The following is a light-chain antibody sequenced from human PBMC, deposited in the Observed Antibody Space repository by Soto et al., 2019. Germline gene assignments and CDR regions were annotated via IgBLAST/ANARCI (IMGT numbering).Light chain of an antibody. CDR2: AAS. Sequence: DIQVTQSPSSLSASVGDRFTITCRASQSITTFLNWYQQKPGNAPKLLINAASSLQTGVPSRFSGSGSGTDFTLTISSLQREDFATYYCQQAYGDRPTLDQGTKVDIK. J-gene: IGKJ1*01. CDR1: QSITTF. CDR3: QQAYGDRPT. V-gene: IGKV1-39*01.